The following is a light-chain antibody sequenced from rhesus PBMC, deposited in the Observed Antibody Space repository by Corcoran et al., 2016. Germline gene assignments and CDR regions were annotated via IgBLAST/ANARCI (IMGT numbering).Light chain of an antibody. CDR2: KAS. Sequence: DIQMTQSPSSLSASVGDRVNITCRASENVYNYLNWYQQQPGKAPKLLIYKASTLQSGVPSRFSGSGSWTDYTFTISSLQPEDVATYYCQHGYGTPYSFGQGTKVEIK. CDR3: QHGYGTPYS. J-gene: IGKJ2*01. CDR1: ENVYNY. V-gene: IGKV1-74*01.